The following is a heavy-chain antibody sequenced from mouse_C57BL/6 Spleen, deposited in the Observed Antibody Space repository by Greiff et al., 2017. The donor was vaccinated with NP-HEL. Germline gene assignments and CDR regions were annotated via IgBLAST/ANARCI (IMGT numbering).Heavy chain of an antibody. Sequence: EVHLVESGPELVKPGASVKISCKASGYTFTDYYMNWVKQSHGKSLEWIGDINPNNGGTSYNQKFKGKATLTVDKSSSTAYMELRSLTSEDSAVYYCARGGVITTVVAHWYFDVWGTGTTVTVSS. CDR2: INPNNGGT. CDR1: GYTFTDYY. V-gene: IGHV1-26*01. CDR3: ARGGVITTVVAHWYFDV. D-gene: IGHD1-1*01. J-gene: IGHJ1*03.